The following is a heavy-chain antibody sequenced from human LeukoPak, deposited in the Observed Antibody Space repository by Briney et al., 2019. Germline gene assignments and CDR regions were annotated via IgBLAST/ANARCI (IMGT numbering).Heavy chain of an antibody. J-gene: IGHJ4*02. D-gene: IGHD4-23*01. CDR2: ISYTGDKT. V-gene: IGHV3-64*01. CDR1: GSTFSHYF. CDR3: ARDPSVAGYGGSELDF. Sequence: PGGSLRLSCAASGSTFSHYFMHWVRQAPGKGLEYLSVISYTGDKTYYAKSVKGRFTISRDNSKNTLYLQMGSLRSEDTAVYYCARDPSVAGYGGSELDFWGQGTLVTVSS.